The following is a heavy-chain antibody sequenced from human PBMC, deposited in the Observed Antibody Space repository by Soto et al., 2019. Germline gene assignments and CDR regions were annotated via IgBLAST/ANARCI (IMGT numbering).Heavy chain of an antibody. CDR2: IYYSGTT. J-gene: IGHJ6*02. CDR1: GGSISSSSYD. V-gene: IGHV4-39*01. Sequence: PSETLSLTCTVSGGSISSSSYDWSWIRQPPGKGLEWIGSIYYSGTTYYTPSLQSRVTISVDTSKNQFSLKLSSVTAADTAVYYCARLTTRDRRYYGMDVWGHGTTVTVSS. D-gene: IGHD1-1*01. CDR3: ARLTTRDRRYYGMDV.